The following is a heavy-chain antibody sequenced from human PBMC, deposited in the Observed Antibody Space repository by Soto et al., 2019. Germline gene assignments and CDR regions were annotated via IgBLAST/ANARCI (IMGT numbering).Heavy chain of an antibody. J-gene: IGHJ5*02. CDR2: INPSGGST. CDR3: ARERPGVQKRPLGYWFDP. V-gene: IGHV1-46*01. CDR1: GYTFTSYY. Sequence: QVQLVQSGAEVKKPGASVKVSCKASGYTFTSYYMHWVRQAPGQGLEWMGIINPSGGSTSYAQKFQGRVTMTRDTSTSTVYMELSSLRSEDTAVYYCARERPGVQKRPLGYWFDPWGQGTLVTVSS. D-gene: IGHD1-1*01.